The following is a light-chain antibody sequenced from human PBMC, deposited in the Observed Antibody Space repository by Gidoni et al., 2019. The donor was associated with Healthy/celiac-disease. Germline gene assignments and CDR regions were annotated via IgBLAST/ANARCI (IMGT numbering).Light chain of an antibody. Sequence: SSLHPPAYRHGSPGQSITIFCTGTSRDVGSSKRVSWYQQHTGKAPKLMIYEGSNRTSGVSNRFSGSKSGNTASLTIAERQAENEADYYCCSYAGSRPHVVFGGGTKLTVL. J-gene: IGLJ2*01. CDR1: SRDVGSSKR. V-gene: IGLV2-23*01. CDR3: CSYAGSRPHVV. CDR2: EGS.